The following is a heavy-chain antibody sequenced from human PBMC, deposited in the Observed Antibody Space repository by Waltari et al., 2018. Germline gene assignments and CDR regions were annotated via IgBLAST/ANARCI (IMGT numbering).Heavy chain of an antibody. V-gene: IGHV4-34*01. CDR2: ISHSGTT. J-gene: IGHJ4*02. CDR1: GGSFSDYY. Sequence: QVQLQQWGAGLSRPSETLSLTCAVYGGSFSDYYWTWIRQPPGKGLEWMGEISHSGTTNYTPSVKSRVTISLDTSKNQFSLKLNSVTAADTAMYYCARGRTGKRTGNFDYWGQGTLVTVSS. CDR3: ARGRTGKRTGNFDY.